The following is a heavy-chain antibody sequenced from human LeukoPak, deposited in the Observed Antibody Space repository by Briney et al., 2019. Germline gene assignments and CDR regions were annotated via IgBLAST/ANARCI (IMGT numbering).Heavy chain of an antibody. D-gene: IGHD1-26*01. Sequence: SETLSLTCAVYGGSFSGYYWSWIRQPPGKGLEWIGEINHSGSTNYNPSLKSRVTISVDTSKNQFSLKLSSVTAADTAVYYCARGWVGFYYYYGMDVWGQGTTVTVSS. CDR3: ARGWVGFYYYYGMDV. CDR1: GGSFSGYY. J-gene: IGHJ6*02. V-gene: IGHV4-34*01. CDR2: INHSGST.